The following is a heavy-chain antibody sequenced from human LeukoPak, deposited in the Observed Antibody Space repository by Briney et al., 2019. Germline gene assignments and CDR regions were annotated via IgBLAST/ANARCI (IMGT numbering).Heavy chain of an antibody. Sequence: GGSLRLSCAASGFTFSSYWMSWVRQAPGKGLEWVANIKQDGSEKYYVDSVKGRFTISRDNAKNSLYLQMNSLRAEDTAMYYCARESFSGSYFDYWGQEPWSPSPQ. D-gene: IGHD1-26*01. CDR3: ARESFSGSYFDY. V-gene: IGHV3-7*01. CDR2: IKQDGSEK. J-gene: IGHJ4*01. CDR1: GFTFSSYW.